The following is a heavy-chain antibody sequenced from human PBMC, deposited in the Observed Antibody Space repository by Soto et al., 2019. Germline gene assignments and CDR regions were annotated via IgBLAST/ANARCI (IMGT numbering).Heavy chain of an antibody. CDR2: ISSSSSYI. Sequence: GGSLRLSCAASGFTFSSYSMNWVRQAPGKGLEWVSSISSSSSYIYYADSVKGRFTISRDNAKNSLYLQMNSLRAEDTAVYYCASPPTTEDYDFPWGQGTLVTVSS. CDR1: GFTFSSYS. CDR3: ASPPTTEDYDFP. J-gene: IGHJ5*02. V-gene: IGHV3-21*01. D-gene: IGHD3-3*01.